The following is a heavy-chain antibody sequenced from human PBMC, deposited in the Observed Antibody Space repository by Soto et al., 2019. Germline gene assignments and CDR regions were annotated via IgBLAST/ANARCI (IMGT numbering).Heavy chain of an antibody. Sequence: SVKVSCKASGGTFSSYAISWVRQAPGQGLEWMGGIIPIFGKANYAQKFQGRVTITADESTSTAYMELSSLRSEDTAVYYCAATGPGSSSWYYFDYWGQGTLVTVSS. CDR3: AATGPGSSSWYYFDY. D-gene: IGHD6-13*01. CDR2: IIPIFGKA. J-gene: IGHJ4*02. V-gene: IGHV1-69*13. CDR1: GGTFSSYA.